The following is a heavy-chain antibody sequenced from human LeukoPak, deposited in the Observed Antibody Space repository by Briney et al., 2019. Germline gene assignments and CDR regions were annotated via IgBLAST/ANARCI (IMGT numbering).Heavy chain of an antibody. D-gene: IGHD1-26*01. Sequence: SGGSLRLSCAASGFTFSSYSMNWVRQAPGKGLEWVSSISSSSSYIYYADSVKGRFTISRDSAKNSLYLQMNSLRAEDTAVYYCARDSSSGVSYFDYWGQGTLVTVSS. CDR2: ISSSSSYI. CDR3: ARDSSSGVSYFDY. CDR1: GFTFSSYS. J-gene: IGHJ4*02. V-gene: IGHV3-21*01.